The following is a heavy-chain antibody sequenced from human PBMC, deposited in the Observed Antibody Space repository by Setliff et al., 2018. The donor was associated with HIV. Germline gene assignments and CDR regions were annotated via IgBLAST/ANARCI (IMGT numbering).Heavy chain of an antibody. CDR3: ARDMVWYGSDI. CDR1: GFAVSSNH. V-gene: IGHV3-66*02. D-gene: IGHD2-8*01. J-gene: IGHJ3*02. Sequence: HPGGSLRLSCVASGFAVSSNHMSWVRQAPGKGLEWVSVIYRGGSTDYADSVKGRFTISRDNSKDTLYLQMNSLRAEDTAVHYCARDMVWYGSDIWGQGTLVTVSS. CDR2: IYRGGST.